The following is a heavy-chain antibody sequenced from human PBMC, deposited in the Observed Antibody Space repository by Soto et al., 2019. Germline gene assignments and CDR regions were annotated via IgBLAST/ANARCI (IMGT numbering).Heavy chain of an antibody. D-gene: IGHD2-8*01. V-gene: IGHV1-2*06. CDR1: GYTFTGYY. CDR3: ARDPYHVLMVNAPNLYGMDV. Sequence: GASVKVSCKASGYTFTGYYMHWVRQAPGQGLEWMGRISTNNGDTNYAQRFQGRVTMTRDTSTTTAYMELRSLRSDDTAVYYCARDPYHVLMVNAPNLYGMDVWGQGTTVTVSS. J-gene: IGHJ6*02. CDR2: ISTNNGDT.